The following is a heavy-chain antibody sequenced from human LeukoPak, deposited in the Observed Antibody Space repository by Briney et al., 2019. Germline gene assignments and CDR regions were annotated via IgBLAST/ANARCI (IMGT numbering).Heavy chain of an antibody. CDR3: ARALNRAWWELWPTAIHAFDI. V-gene: IGHV1-8*03. D-gene: IGHD1-26*01. J-gene: IGHJ3*02. CDR1: GYTFTSYD. Sequence: ASVKVSCKASGYTFTSYDINWVRQATGQGLEWMGWMNPNSGNTGYAQKFQGRVTITRNTSISTAYMELSSLRSEDTAVYYCARALNRAWWELWPTAIHAFDIWGQGTMVTVSS. CDR2: MNPNSGNT.